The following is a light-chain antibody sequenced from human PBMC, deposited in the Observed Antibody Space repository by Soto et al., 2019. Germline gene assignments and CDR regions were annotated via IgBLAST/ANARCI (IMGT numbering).Light chain of an antibody. V-gene: IGKV4-1*01. CDR1: QSVLYSSNNRNY. CDR2: WAS. J-gene: IGKJ4*01. CDR3: QQYFTTPLT. Sequence: DIVMTQSPDSLAVSLGERATLNCKSSQSVLYSSNNRNYLVWYQQKPGQPPKLLISWASTRESGVPDRFSGSGSETDFTLTISTLQAEDVAVYYCQQYFTTPLTFGGGTKVDIK.